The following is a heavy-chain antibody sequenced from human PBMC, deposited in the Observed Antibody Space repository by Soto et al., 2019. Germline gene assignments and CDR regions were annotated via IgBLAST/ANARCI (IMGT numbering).Heavy chain of an antibody. CDR3: ARALVWGSYVY. J-gene: IGHJ4*02. Sequence: QVQLQQWGAGLLKPSETLSLTCAVYGGSSSGYYWSWIRQPPGKGLEWIGEINHSGSTNYNPSLKSRVTISVDTSKNQFSLKLSSVTAADTAVYYCARALVWGSYVYWGQGTLVTVSS. CDR2: INHSGST. V-gene: IGHV4-34*01. D-gene: IGHD3-16*01. CDR1: GGSSSGYY.